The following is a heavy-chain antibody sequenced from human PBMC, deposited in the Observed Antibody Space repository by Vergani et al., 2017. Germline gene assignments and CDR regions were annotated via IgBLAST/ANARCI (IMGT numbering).Heavy chain of an antibody. J-gene: IGHJ4*02. CDR2: IQFDGSNQ. Sequence: QVQLVESGGGVVQRGGSLRLSCATSGFTLSNYDMQWIRQGPGKGLEFVAFIQFDGSNQYYADSVKGRFNLSRDFSKNTLYLQMNSRRTDDTATYYCAKHFRGWGIDYWGQGTQVIVSS. CDR1: GFTLSNYD. V-gene: IGHV3-30*02. D-gene: IGHD3-16*01. CDR3: AKHFRGWGIDY.